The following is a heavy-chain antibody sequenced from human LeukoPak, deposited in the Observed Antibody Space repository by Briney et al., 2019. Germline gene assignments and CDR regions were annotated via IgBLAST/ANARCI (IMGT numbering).Heavy chain of an antibody. J-gene: IGHJ2*01. CDR3: ARDPASDGYNPDWYFDL. V-gene: IGHV1-46*01. CDR2: INPSGGST. D-gene: IGHD5-24*01. CDR1: GYTFTSYY. Sequence: ASVKVSCKASGYTFTSYYMHWVRQAPGQGLEWMGIINPSGGSTSYAQKFQGRVTMTRDTSTSTVYMGLSSLRSEDTAVYYCARDPASDGYNPDWYFDLWGRGTLVTVSS.